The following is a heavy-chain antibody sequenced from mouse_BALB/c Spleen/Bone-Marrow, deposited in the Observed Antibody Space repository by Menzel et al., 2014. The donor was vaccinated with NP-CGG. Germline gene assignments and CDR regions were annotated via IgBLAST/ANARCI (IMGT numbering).Heavy chain of an antibody. Sequence: VQLKQSGPELVKPGASMKISCKVSGYSFTGYTMNWVKQSHGKSLEWIGLINPYNGGTSYNQKFKGKATLTVDKSSNTAYMELLSLTSEDSAVYYCTRMDGNYLYYYAMDYWGQGTSVTVSS. CDR3: TRMDGNYLYYYAMDY. CDR2: INPYNGGT. CDR1: GYSFTGYT. V-gene: IGHV1-18*01. J-gene: IGHJ4*01. D-gene: IGHD2-1*01.